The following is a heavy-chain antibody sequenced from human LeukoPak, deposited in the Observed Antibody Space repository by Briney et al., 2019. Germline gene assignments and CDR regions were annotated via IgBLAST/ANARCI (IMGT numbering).Heavy chain of an antibody. J-gene: IGHJ4*02. CDR1: GFTFSSYA. D-gene: IGHD2-2*03. CDR3: AKEWINFKGASRPFDY. V-gene: IGHV3-23*01. CDR2: ISGSGGST. Sequence: GGSLRLSCAASGFTFSSYAMSWVRQAPGKGLEWVSAISGSGGSTYYADSVKGRFTISRDNSKNTLYLQMNSLRAEDTAVYYCAKEWINFKGASRPFDYWGQGTLVTVSS.